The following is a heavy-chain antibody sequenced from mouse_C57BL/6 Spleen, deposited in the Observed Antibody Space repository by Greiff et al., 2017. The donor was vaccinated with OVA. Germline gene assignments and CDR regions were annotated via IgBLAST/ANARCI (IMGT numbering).Heavy chain of an antibody. J-gene: IGHJ1*03. CDR2: FHPYNDDT. Sequence: QVHVKQSGAELVKPGASVKMSCKASGYTFTTYHIEWMKQNHGKSLEWIGNFHPYNDDTKYNEKFKGKATLTVEKSSSTVYLELSRLTSDDSAVYYCASGLGSDWYFDVWGTGTTVTVSS. CDR1: GYTFTTYH. V-gene: IGHV1-47*01. CDR3: ASGLGSDWYFDV. D-gene: IGHD3-3*01.